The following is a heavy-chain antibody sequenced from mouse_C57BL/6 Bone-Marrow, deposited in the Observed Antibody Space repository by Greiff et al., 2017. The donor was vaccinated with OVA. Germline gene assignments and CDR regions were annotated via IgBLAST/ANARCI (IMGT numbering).Heavy chain of an antibody. CDR2: INPGSGGT. CDR1: GYAFTNYL. V-gene: IGHV1-54*01. Sequence: QVQLQQSGAELVRPGTSVKVSCKASGYAFTNYLIEWVKQRPGQGLEWIGVINPGSGGTNYNEKFKGKATLTADKSSSTAYMQLSSLTSEDSAVYFCASHGGSSYAMDYWGQGTSVTVSS. CDR3: ASHGGSSYAMDY. J-gene: IGHJ4*01. D-gene: IGHD1-1*02.